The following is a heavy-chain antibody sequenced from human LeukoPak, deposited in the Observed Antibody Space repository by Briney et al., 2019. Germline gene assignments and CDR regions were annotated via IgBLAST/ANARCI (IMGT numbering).Heavy chain of an antibody. CDR1: GYTFTSYD. CDR2: MNPNSGNT. Sequence: GASVKVSCKASGYTFTSYDINWVRQATGQGLEWMGWMNPNSGNTGYAQKFQGRVTMTRNTSISTAYMELSSLRSEDTAVYYCARERARDCSSTSCYDSDYWGQGTLVTVSS. J-gene: IGHJ4*02. V-gene: IGHV1-8*01. D-gene: IGHD2-2*01. CDR3: ARERARDCSSTSCYDSDY.